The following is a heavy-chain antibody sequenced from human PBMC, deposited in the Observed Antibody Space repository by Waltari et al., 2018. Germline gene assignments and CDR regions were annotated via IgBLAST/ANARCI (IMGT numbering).Heavy chain of an antibody. D-gene: IGHD6-19*01. Sequence: QVQLQQWGAGLLKPSETLSLTCAVYGGSFSGSYWSWIRQPPGKGLEWIGEINHSGSTNYNPSLKSRVTISVDTSKNQFSLKLSSVTAADTAVYYCARGRGSGWSPKPYYFDYWGQGTLVTVSS. CDR3: ARGRGSGWSPKPYYFDY. V-gene: IGHV4-34*01. CDR1: GGSFSGSY. CDR2: INHSGST. J-gene: IGHJ4*02.